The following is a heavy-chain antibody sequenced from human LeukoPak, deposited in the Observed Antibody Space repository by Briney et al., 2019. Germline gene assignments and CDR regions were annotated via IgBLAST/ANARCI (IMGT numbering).Heavy chain of an antibody. Sequence: GGSLRLSCAASGFTFSSYVMNWVRLAPGKGLEWVSVISTSGGTTYYADSVKGRFTMSRDNSKNTLYLQMNSLRAEDTAVYYCAKTIYTSVWYRGLDYGGQGTLVTVSS. D-gene: IGHD6-19*01. CDR2: ISTSGGTT. CDR3: AKTIYTSVWYRGLDY. V-gene: IGHV3-23*01. CDR1: GFTFSSYV. J-gene: IGHJ4*02.